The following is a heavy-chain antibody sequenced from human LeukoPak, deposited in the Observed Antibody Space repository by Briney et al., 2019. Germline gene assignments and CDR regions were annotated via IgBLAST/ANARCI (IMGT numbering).Heavy chain of an antibody. Sequence: SETLSLTCAVYGGSFSGYWWTWIRQPPGKGLQWIGEVNHSGSTNYNPSLKSRVTISVDTSKNQFSLTLRSVTAADSAVYYCARGPTTSYYGGSGYYYFDYWGQGTLVPVSS. V-gene: IGHV4-34*01. CDR2: VNHSGST. CDR1: GGSFSGYW. CDR3: ARGPTTSYYGGSGYYYFDY. J-gene: IGHJ4*02. D-gene: IGHD3-22*01.